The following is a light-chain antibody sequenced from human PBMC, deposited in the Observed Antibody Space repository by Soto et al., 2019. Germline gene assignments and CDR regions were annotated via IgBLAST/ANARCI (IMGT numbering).Light chain of an antibody. Sequence: QSVLSQPPSVSAAPGLKVTISCSGSSSNIGNNYVSWYQHLPGTAPQLLIYDNNKRPSGIPDRFSGSKSATSATLGITGLQTGDEADYYCGTWDSSLSAYVFGTGTKVTVL. V-gene: IGLV1-51*01. CDR1: SSNIGNNY. CDR2: DNN. J-gene: IGLJ1*01. CDR3: GTWDSSLSAYV.